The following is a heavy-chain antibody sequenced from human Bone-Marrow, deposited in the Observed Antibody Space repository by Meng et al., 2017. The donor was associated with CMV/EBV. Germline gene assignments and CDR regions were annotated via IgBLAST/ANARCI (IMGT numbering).Heavy chain of an antibody. CDR1: GYTFTGYY. CDR2: INPNSGGT. CDR3: ASGQKRSTIVVVPAAIQETDY. D-gene: IGHD2-2*02. Sequence: ASVKVSCKASGYTFTGYYMHWVRQAPGQGLEWMGWINPNSGGTNYAQKFQGRVTMTRDTSISTAYMELSRLRSDDTAVYYCASGQKRSTIVVVPAAIQETDYWGQGPLVTVSS. V-gene: IGHV1-2*02. J-gene: IGHJ4*02.